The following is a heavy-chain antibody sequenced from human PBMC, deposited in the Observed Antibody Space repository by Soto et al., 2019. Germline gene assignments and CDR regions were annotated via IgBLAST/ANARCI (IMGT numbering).Heavy chain of an antibody. CDR3: ANDGGTGKYYDY. CDR2: IAYDGSNR. Sequence: PGGSLRLSCAASGFTFNIDGMHWVRQAPGKGLEWVSVIAYDGSNRYYADSVKGRFTISRDNSKNTLYLQMNSLRPEDTAVYYCANDGGTGKYYDYWGQGTLVTVSS. V-gene: IGHV3-30*18. D-gene: IGHD2-8*02. J-gene: IGHJ4*02. CDR1: GFTFNIDG.